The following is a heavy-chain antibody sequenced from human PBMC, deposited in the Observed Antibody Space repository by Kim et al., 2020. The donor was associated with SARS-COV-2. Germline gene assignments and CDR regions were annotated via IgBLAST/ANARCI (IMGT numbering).Heavy chain of an antibody. Sequence: ASVKVSCKVSGYTLTELSMHWVRQAPGKGLEWMGGFAPEDGETIYAPQFQVRVTMTEDPSTDTSYMELSSLRSEDTAVYYCASGTVVTRWGQGTRVTGSS. CDR2: FAPEDGET. V-gene: IGHV1-24*01. CDR1: GYTLTELS. CDR3: ASGTVVTR. D-gene: IGHD2-21*02. J-gene: IGHJ4*02.